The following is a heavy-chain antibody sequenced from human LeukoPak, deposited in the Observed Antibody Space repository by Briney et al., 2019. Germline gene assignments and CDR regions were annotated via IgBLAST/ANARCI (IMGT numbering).Heavy chain of an antibody. D-gene: IGHD3-10*01. V-gene: IGHV4-34*01. CDR3: ARFGSGSYYRNSWDFDY. Sequence: SETLSLTCAVYGGSFSGYYWSWIRQPPGKGLEWIGEINHSGSTNYNPSLKSRVTISVDTSKNQFSLKLSSVTAADTAVYYCARFGSGSYYRNSWDFDYWGQGTLVTVSS. CDR2: INHSGST. CDR1: GGSFSGYY. J-gene: IGHJ4*02.